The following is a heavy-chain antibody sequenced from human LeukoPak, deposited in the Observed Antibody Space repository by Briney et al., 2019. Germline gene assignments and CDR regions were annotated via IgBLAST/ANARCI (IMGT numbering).Heavy chain of an antibody. V-gene: IGHV3-21*01. CDR2: IGSSSRDI. CDR1: GFTFSTYN. J-gene: IGHJ4*02. D-gene: IGHD2-15*01. CDR3: AKDRGSLDY. Sequence: PGGSLRLSCAASGFTFSTYNMHWVRQAPGKGLEWVAFIGSSSRDIYYADSLKGRFTVARDNAKNPLYLQMNSLRAEDTAVYYCAKDRGSLDYWGQGTLVTVSS.